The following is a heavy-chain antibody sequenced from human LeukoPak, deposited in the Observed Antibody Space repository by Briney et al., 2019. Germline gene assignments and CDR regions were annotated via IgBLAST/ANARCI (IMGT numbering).Heavy chain of an antibody. V-gene: IGHV3-30*03. CDR2: ISYDGSNK. J-gene: IGHJ6*02. D-gene: IGHD2-15*01. Sequence: GGSLRLSCAASGFTFSSYGMHWVRQAPGKGLEWVAVISYDGSNKYYADSVKGRFTISRDNSKNTLYLQMNSLRAEDTAVYYCARDIVVVVAATRRRALRDPTYYYYGMDVWGQGTTVTVSS. CDR3: ARDIVVVVAATRRRALRDPTYYYYGMDV. CDR1: GFTFSSYG.